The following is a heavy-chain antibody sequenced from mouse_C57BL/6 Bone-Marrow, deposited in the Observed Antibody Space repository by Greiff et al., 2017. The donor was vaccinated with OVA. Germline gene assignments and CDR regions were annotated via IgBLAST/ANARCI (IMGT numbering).Heavy chain of an antibody. V-gene: IGHV14-4*01. CDR2: IDPENGDT. CDR3: AKDYGSSPYAMDY. D-gene: IGHD1-1*01. Sequence: VQLQQSGAELVRPGASVKLSCTASGFNIKDDYMHWVKQRPEQGLEWIGWIDPENGDTEYASKFQGKATITADTSSNTAYMQLSSLTSEDSAVYYCAKDYGSSPYAMDYWGQGTSVTVSS. CDR1: GFNIKDDY. J-gene: IGHJ4*01.